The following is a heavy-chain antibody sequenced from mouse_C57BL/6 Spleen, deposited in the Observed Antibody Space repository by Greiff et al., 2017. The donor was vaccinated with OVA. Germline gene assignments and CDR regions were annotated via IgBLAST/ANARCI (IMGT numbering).Heavy chain of an antibody. CDR3: ARKEAYYFDY. CDR1: CYTFTSYW. V-gene: IGHV1-72*01. CDR2: VDPNSGGP. J-gene: IGHJ2*01. Sequence: QVQLQQPGAELVKPGASVQLSCNASCYTFTSYWMHWVKQWPGRGLEWIGRVDPNSGGPKDNDKFNSKATLTVDKPSSTAYMQLSSLTSEDSAVYYGARKEAYYFDYWGQGTTLTVSS.